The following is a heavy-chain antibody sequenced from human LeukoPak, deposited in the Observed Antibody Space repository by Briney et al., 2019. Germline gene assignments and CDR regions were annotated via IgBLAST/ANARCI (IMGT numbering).Heavy chain of an antibody. CDR2: ISSVGST. CDR3: ARDQYSSNWYVHH. D-gene: IGHD6-19*01. V-gene: IGHV3-53*01. J-gene: IGHJ1*01. Sequence: GESLRLSCAASGFTVSSNYMSWVRQAPGKGLEWVSLISSVGSTYYADSVKGRFIISRDNSKNTLYLQMNSLRAEDTAVYYCARDQYSSNWYVHHWGQGTLVTVS. CDR1: GFTVSSNY.